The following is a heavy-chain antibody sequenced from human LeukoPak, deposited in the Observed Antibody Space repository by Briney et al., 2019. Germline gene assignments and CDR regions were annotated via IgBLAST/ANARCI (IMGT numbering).Heavy chain of an antibody. Sequence: ASVKVSCKASGYTFTNYYMHWVRQTPGQGLEWMGTINPSGGSTNYAQKFQGRVTMTRDTSTSTVYMELSSLRCEDTAVYYCTRLVTETGSFFDYWGQGTLVTVSS. CDR3: TRLVTETGSFFDY. D-gene: IGHD1-26*01. CDR1: GYTFTNYY. V-gene: IGHV1-46*01. CDR2: INPSGGST. J-gene: IGHJ4*02.